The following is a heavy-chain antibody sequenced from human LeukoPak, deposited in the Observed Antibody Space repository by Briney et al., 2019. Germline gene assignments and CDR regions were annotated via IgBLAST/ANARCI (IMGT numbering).Heavy chain of an antibody. J-gene: IGHJ4*02. CDR2: ISSGSSSI. CDR1: GFTFSSCS. V-gene: IGHV3-48*02. CDR3: ARGRATGRSGGDY. D-gene: IGHD3-9*01. Sequence: GGSLRLSCAASGFTFSSCSMNWVRQAPGKGLEWVSYISSGSSSIYYADSVKGRFTISSDNAENSLYLQMNSLRDEDTAVDYCARGRATGRSGGDYWGQGTLVTVSS.